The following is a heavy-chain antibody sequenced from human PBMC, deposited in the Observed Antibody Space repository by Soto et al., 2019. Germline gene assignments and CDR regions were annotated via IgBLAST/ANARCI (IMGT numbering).Heavy chain of an antibody. Sequence: SETLSLTCTVSGGSISSSSYYWGWIRQPPGKGLEWIGSIYYSGSTYYNPSLKSRVTISVDTSKNQFSLKLSSVTAADTAVYYCARQFYGSGSRGAFDIWGQGTMVTVSS. J-gene: IGHJ3*02. CDR2: IYYSGST. CDR1: GGSISSSSYY. D-gene: IGHD3-10*01. CDR3: ARQFYGSGSRGAFDI. V-gene: IGHV4-39*01.